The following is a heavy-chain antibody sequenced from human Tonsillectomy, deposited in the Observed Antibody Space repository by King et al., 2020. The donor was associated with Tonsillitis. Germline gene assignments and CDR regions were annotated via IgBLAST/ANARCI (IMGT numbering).Heavy chain of an antibody. CDR3: VRVDYDSSGYWDAFDF. J-gene: IGHJ3*01. CDR2: ISSSSSSI. D-gene: IGHD3-22*01. Sequence: VQLVESGGGLAQPGGSLRLSCAASGFTLSSYSMNWVRQAPGKGLEWVSYISSSSSSIKYADSVKGRFTISRDNAKNSLYLQMNSLRAEDTAVYYCVRVDYDSSGYWDAFDFWGQGTMVTVSS. V-gene: IGHV3-48*01. CDR1: GFTLSSYS.